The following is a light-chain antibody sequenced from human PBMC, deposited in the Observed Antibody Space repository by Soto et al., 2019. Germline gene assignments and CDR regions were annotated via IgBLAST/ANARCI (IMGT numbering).Light chain of an antibody. V-gene: IGKV1-39*01. Sequence: DIQMTQSPSTLSASVGDRVTITCRASQSISSGLSWYQQKPGKAPKLLIFAASSLQSGVPSRFSGSRSGPDFTLTISSLQPEDFATYYCQQSYSSPPTFGQGTKVDI. CDR3: QQSYSSPPT. CDR2: AAS. J-gene: IGKJ1*01. CDR1: QSISSG.